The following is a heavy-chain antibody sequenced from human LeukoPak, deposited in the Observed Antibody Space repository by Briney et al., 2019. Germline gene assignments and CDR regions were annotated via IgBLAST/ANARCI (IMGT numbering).Heavy chain of an antibody. D-gene: IGHD6-19*01. CDR2: ISSSGSTK. CDR1: GFTFSTYN. V-gene: IGHV3-48*02. J-gene: IGHJ5*02. CDR3: ARDRSGWYGNWFDP. Sequence: GGSLRLSCAASGFTFSTYNMNWVRQAPGKGLEWVSYISSSGSTKYYADSVKGRFTISRDNAKNSLYLQMNSLRDEDTAVYYCARDRSGWYGNWFDPWGQGTLVTVSS.